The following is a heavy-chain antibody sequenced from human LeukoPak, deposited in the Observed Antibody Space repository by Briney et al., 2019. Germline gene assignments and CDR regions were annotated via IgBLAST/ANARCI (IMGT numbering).Heavy chain of an antibody. J-gene: IGHJ2*01. V-gene: IGHV3-23*01. Sequence: GGSLRLSCAASGFTFSSYAMNWVRQAPGKGLEWVSVVTGSGSSTYYADSVKGRFTISRDNSKNTLYLQMNSLRAEDTAVYYCAKNLLGSGSYSWHFDLWGRGTLVTVSP. CDR3: AKNLLGSGSYSWHFDL. D-gene: IGHD1-26*01. CDR1: GFTFSSYA. CDR2: VTGSGSST.